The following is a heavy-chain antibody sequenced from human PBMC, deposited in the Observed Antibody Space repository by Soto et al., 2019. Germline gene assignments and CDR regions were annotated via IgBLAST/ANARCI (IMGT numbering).Heavy chain of an antibody. J-gene: IGHJ5*02. CDR1: GGSIDSGDYY. Sequence: SETLSLTCTVSGGSIDSGDYYWSWIRQPPGKGLEWIGYVYYSGTTNYNPFLKSRVTMSVDTSKNQFSLKLSSVTAADTAVYYCARDRNWFDPWGQGTLVTVSS. V-gene: IGHV4-61*08. CDR3: ARDRNWFDP. CDR2: VYYSGTT.